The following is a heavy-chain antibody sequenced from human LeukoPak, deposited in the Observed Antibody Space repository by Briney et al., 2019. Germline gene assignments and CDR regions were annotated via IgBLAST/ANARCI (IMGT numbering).Heavy chain of an antibody. J-gene: IGHJ4*02. D-gene: IGHD6-6*01. CDR2: ISSSSSTI. Sequence: PGGSLRLSCAASGFTFSSYSMNWVRQAPGKGLEWVSYISSSSSTIYYADSVKGRFTISRDNAKNSLYLQMNSLRAEDTAVYYCARVIIAARPWVDYWGQGTLVTVSS. CDR1: GFTFSSYS. V-gene: IGHV3-48*01. CDR3: ARVIIAARPWVDY.